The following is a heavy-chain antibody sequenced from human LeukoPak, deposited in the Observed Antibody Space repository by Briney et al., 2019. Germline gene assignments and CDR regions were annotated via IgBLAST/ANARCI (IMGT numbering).Heavy chain of an antibody. CDR2: ISGSGGST. CDR1: GFTFGSYA. D-gene: IGHD3-10*01. V-gene: IGHV3-23*01. Sequence: GGSLRLSCAVSGFTFGSYAMSWVRQAPGKGLEWVSGISGSGGSTYYADSVKGRFTISRDNSKNTLYLQMNSLRAEDTAVYYCAIRSVITPYFDYWGQGTLATVSS. CDR3: AIRSVITPYFDY. J-gene: IGHJ4*02.